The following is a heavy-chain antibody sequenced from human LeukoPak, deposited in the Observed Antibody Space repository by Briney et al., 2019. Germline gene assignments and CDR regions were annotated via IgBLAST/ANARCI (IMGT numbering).Heavy chain of an antibody. CDR1: GFNFGDYA. Sequence: GGCLRLSCTTSGFNFGDYAMTWVRQVPGKGLEWVGFIRSKIYGGTPEYAASVKGRFTISRDDSKGVAYLQMNSLKTEDTAVYYCTRDQTPYYWGQGTLVTVAS. J-gene: IGHJ4*02. CDR2: IRSKIYGGTP. CDR3: TRDQTPYY. V-gene: IGHV3-49*04.